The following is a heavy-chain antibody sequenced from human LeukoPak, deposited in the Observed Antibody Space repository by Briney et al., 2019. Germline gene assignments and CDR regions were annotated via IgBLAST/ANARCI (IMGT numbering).Heavy chain of an antibody. V-gene: IGHV3-23*01. D-gene: IGHD5-18*01. J-gene: IGHJ6*02. CDR2: ISGSGGST. Sequence: GGSLRLSCAASGFTFSSYAMSWVRQAPGKGLEWVSAISGSGGSTYYADSVKGRFTISRDNSKNTLYLQMNSLRAEDTAVYYCAKGGGIQLWFSYYYYGMDVWGQGTTVTVSS. CDR3: AKGGGIQLWFSYYYYGMDV. CDR1: GFTFSSYA.